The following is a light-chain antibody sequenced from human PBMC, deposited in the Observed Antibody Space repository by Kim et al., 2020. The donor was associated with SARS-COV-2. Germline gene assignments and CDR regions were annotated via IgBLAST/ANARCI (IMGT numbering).Light chain of an antibody. CDR2: RNN. V-gene: IGLV10-54*01. J-gene: IGLJ3*02. CDR3: SAWDSSLSAWV. CDR1: RNNVGNEG. Sequence: QAGLTQPPSVSKGLGQTATLTCTGNRNNVGNEGAAWLQQHQGHPPKLLSYRNNNRPSGISERLSASRSGNTASLTITGLQPEDEGDYYCSAWDSSLSAWVFGGGTQLTVL.